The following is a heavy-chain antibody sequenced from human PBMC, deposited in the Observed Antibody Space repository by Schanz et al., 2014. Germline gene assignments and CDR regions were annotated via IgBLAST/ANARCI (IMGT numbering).Heavy chain of an antibody. D-gene: IGHD3-16*01. CDR2: TSTDGTKT. Sequence: QVQLVESGGGVVQPGTSLRLSCAASGFTFRGHAMHWVRQAPGQGLEKVAVTSTDGTKTYYAASVRGRFTISRDNSKTTVYLQMNSLRSEETAVYYCTRDRGALIDHNDALDLWGQGTMVSVSS. J-gene: IGHJ3*01. V-gene: IGHV3-30*04. CDR3: TRDRGALIDHNDALDL. CDR1: GFTFRGHA.